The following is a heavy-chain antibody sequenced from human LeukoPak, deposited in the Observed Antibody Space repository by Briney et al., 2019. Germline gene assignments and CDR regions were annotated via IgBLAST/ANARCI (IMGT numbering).Heavy chain of an antibody. CDR1: GFIFSNYA. J-gene: IGHJ4*02. V-gene: IGHV3-23*01. Sequence: PGGSLRLSCAASGFIFSNYAMNWVRQAPGKGLEWVSTISGSGGRTYYADSVKGRFTISTDNSKNTLYLQKNSLRAEDTAVYYCAKGRRAPLVGTITKSWIDYWGQGTLVTVSS. CDR3: AKGRRAPLVGTITKSWIDY. D-gene: IGHD1-7*01. CDR2: ISGSGGRT.